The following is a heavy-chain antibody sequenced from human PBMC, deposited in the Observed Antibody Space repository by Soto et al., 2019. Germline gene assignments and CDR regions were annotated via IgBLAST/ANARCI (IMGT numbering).Heavy chain of an antibody. V-gene: IGHV3-48*02. J-gene: IGHJ6*02. CDR3: ARPVEGALFYYARDV. D-gene: IGHD2-15*01. CDR1: GFNFIEST. Sequence: EVQLVESGGGLVQPGGSLRLYCVASGFNFIESTMTWIRKATGQGLELIAYIGGRSNAILYADSAEGRFIVSRDNAKNSLYLQMNSLRDEDTAVYYCARPVEGALFYYARDVWGQGTTVTVS. CDR2: IGGRSNAI.